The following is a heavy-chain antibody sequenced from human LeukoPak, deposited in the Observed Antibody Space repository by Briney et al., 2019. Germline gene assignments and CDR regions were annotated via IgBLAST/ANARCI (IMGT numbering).Heavy chain of an antibody. CDR3: ARSGNSGYDYDY. CDR2: IYPSDSET. J-gene: IGHJ4*02. D-gene: IGHD5-12*01. CDR1: GYTFSTYW. Sequence: GESLKISCKASGYTFSTYWIAWVRQMPGKGLEWMGIIYPSDSETRYSPSFQGQVTISVDKSISTAYLQWRSLKASDTAMYYCARSGNSGYDYDYWGQGTLVTVSS. V-gene: IGHV5-51*01.